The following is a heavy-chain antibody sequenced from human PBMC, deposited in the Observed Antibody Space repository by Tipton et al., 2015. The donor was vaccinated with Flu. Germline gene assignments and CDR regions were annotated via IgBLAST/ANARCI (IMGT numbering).Heavy chain of an antibody. CDR3: ARALVGATTVYFDY. CDR2: ISHTGNT. CDR1: AGSISGGGYY. D-gene: IGHD1-26*01. J-gene: IGHJ4*02. V-gene: IGHV4-31*03. Sequence: TLSLTCSVSAGSISGGGYYWSWIRQPPGKGLEWIGYISHTGNTYYNPSLKSRVSMSVDSSKDQFSLNLSSVTAADTAVYYCARALVGATTVYFDYWGQGTLVTVSS.